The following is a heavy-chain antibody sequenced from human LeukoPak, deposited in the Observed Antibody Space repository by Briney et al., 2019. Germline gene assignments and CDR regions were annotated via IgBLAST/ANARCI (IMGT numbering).Heavy chain of an antibody. V-gene: IGHV3-30-3*01. J-gene: IGHJ4*02. CDR2: ISTGGTIE. Sequence: GRSLRLSCAASGFTFTPYAMHWVRQAPGKGLEWVAVISTGGTIEYYADSVKGRFTISRDNSKNTLYLQMDSLRPDDTAVYYCARGIFHILFFPRPLDYWGQGTLVTVSS. CDR3: ARGIFHILFFPRPLDY. CDR1: GFTFTPYA. D-gene: IGHD3-10*01.